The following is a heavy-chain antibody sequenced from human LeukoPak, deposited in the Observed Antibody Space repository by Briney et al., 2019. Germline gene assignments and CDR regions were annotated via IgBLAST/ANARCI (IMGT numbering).Heavy chain of an antibody. CDR3: ARGSASGNYWAIDAFDI. Sequence: ASVKVSCKASGYTFTGYYMHWVRQAPGQGLEWMGRINPNSGGTNYAQKFQGRVTMTRDTSISTAYMELSRLRSDDTAVYYCARGSASGNYWAIDAFDIWGQGTMVTVSS. J-gene: IGHJ3*02. CDR2: INPNSGGT. CDR1: GYTFTGYY. D-gene: IGHD1-26*01. V-gene: IGHV1-2*06.